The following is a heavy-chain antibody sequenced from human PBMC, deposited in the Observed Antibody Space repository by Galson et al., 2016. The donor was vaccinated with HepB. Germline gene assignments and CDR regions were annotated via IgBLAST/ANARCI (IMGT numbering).Heavy chain of an antibody. CDR1: GGTFNTYA. D-gene: IGHD3-9*01. J-gene: IGHJ4*02. Sequence: SVKVSCKASGGTFNTYAISWVRQAPGQGLEWMGGIIPMLGTATYAQKFQGRVTITADKSTSTAYMDLSSLRSEDTALYYCARGSEILTGYYAYWGQGTLITVSS. V-gene: IGHV1-69*10. CDR3: ARGSEILTGYYAY. CDR2: IIPMLGTA.